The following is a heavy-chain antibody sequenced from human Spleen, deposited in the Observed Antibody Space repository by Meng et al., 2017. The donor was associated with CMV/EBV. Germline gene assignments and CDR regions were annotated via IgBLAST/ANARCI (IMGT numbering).Heavy chain of an antibody. V-gene: IGHV3-48*04. D-gene: IGHD2-2*02. Sequence: GGSLRLSCAASGFTFSSYSMNWVRQAPGKGLEWVSYISSSGSTIYYADSVKGQFTISRDNAKNSLYLQMNSLRAEDTAVYYCASFIVVVPAAITGLRSDYYYYYGMDVWGQGTTVTVSS. J-gene: IGHJ6*02. CDR1: GFTFSSYS. CDR2: ISSSGSTI. CDR3: ASFIVVVPAAITGLRSDYYYYYGMDV.